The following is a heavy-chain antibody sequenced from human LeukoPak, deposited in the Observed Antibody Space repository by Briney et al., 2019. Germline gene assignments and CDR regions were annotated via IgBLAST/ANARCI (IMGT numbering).Heavy chain of an antibody. CDR1: GGSFSGYY. J-gene: IGHJ6*02. Sequence: SETLSLTCAVYGGSFSGYYWSWIRQPPGKGLEWIGEINHSGSTNYNPSLKSRVTISVDTSKNQFSLKLSSVTAADTAVYYCASAVRTYYYDSSGYTRYYYYGMDVWGQGTTVTVSS. CDR3: ASAVRTYYYDSSGYTRYYYYGMDV. CDR2: INHSGST. V-gene: IGHV4-34*01. D-gene: IGHD3-22*01.